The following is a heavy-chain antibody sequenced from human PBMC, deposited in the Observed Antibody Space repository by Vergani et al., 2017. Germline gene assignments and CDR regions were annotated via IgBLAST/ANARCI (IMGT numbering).Heavy chain of an antibody. CDR1: GFTFSSYG. D-gene: IGHD4-11*01. J-gene: IGHJ4*02. V-gene: IGHV3-30*18. CDR2: ISYDGSNK. CDR3: AKGATVTTFDY. Sequence: VQLVESGGGVVQPGRSLRLSCAASGFTFSSYGMHWVRQAPGKGLEWVAVISYDGSNKYYADSVKGRFTISRDNSKNTLYLQMNSLRAEDTAVYYCAKGATVTTFDYWGQGTLVTVSS.